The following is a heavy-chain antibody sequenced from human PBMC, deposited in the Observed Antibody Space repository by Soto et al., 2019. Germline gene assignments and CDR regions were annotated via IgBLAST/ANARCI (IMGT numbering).Heavy chain of an antibody. CDR2: FSAHNGDT. Sequence: QIQLAQSGAEMKKTGASVKVSCKTSGYTFTSYGISWVRQAPGQGLEWVGWFSAHNGDTKYAQNLQGRVTMTTDTSTSTAYMELRSLTSDDTAVYYCARDWSRYYDSSGLMWFYWGQGTLVTVSS. CDR3: ARDWSRYYDSSGLMWFY. J-gene: IGHJ4*02. V-gene: IGHV1-18*01. D-gene: IGHD3-22*01. CDR1: GYTFTSYG.